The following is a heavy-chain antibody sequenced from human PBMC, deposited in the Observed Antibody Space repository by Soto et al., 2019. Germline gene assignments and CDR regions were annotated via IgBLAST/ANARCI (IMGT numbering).Heavy chain of an antibody. CDR1: GGTFSSYT. CDR2: IIPILGIA. J-gene: IGHJ4*02. V-gene: IGHV1-69*02. D-gene: IGHD2-2*01. Sequence: QVQLVQSGAEVKKPGASVKVSCKASGGTFSSYTISWVRQAPGQGLEWMGRIIPILGIANYAQKFQGRVTITADKSTNKAHTGLSRQRYEDQAEDYVPGVTGGGGPGSSTSTNTLYFDYLGQGTLVTVSS. CDR3: PGVTGGGGPGSSTSTNTLYFDY.